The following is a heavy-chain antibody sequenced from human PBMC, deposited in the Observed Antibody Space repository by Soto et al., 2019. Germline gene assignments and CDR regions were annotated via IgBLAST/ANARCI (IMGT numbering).Heavy chain of an antibody. J-gene: IGHJ6*02. CDR2: INSDGSST. V-gene: IGHV3-74*01. CDR1: GFTFSSYW. CDR3: AREFSFGSGHYGMDV. Sequence: EVQLAESGGGLVQPGGSLRLSCAASGFTFSSYWMHWVRQAPGKGLVWVSRINSDGSSTSYADSVKGRFTISRDNAKNTLYLQMNSLRAEDTAVYYCAREFSFGSGHYGMDVWGQGTTVTVSS. D-gene: IGHD3-10*01.